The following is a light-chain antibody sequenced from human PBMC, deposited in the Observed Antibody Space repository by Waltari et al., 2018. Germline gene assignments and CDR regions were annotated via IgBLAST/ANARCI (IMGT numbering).Light chain of an antibody. CDR1: NIGSKN. J-gene: IGLJ1*01. CDR2: ADG. Sequence: SYVLTQPPSVSVAPGQTARISCDGNNIGSKNVHWYQQKPGQAPVLGVYADGDRPSGIPERFSGSNSGNTATLTISRVDAGDEADYYCQVWDSGSDHYVFGTVTKVTVL. CDR3: QVWDSGSDHYV. V-gene: IGLV3-21*02.